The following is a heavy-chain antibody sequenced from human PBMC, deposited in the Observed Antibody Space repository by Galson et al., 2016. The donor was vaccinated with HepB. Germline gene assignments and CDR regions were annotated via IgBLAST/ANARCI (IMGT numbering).Heavy chain of an antibody. J-gene: IGHJ4*02. CDR2: ISGSGGNT. CDR1: GFTFTSYA. CDR3: TRDNQYSIGLHYY. D-gene: IGHD6-19*01. Sequence: SLRLSCAASGFTFTSYAMSWVRQTPGRGLEWVSGISGSGGNTYYADSVKSRFTISRDNSKNTLYLQMDSLRAEDTAVYYCTRDNQYSIGLHYYWGQGTRVTVSS. V-gene: IGHV3-23*01.